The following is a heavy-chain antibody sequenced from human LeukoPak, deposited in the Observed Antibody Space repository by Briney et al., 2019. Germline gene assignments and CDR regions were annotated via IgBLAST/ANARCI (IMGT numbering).Heavy chain of an antibody. Sequence: PGGSLRLSCAASGFTFSSYAMNWVRQAPGKGLEWVSGISGSGGSTYYADSVKGRFTISRDNSKNTLYLQMNSLRAEDTAVYYCAKPSYDFWSGYYTRGPNYYYGMDVWGQGTTVTVSS. J-gene: IGHJ6*02. CDR1: GFTFSSYA. CDR3: AKPSYDFWSGYYTRGPNYYYGMDV. V-gene: IGHV3-23*01. CDR2: ISGSGGST. D-gene: IGHD3-3*01.